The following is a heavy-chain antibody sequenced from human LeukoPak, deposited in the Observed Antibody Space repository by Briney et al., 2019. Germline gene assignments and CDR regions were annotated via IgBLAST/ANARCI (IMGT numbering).Heavy chain of an antibody. J-gene: IGHJ6*03. V-gene: IGHV4-59*01. D-gene: IGHD2-21*02. CDR1: GGSISSEY. CDR2: IYYSGST. Sequence: SETLSLTCTVSGGSISSEYWSWIRQPPGKGLEWIGYIYYSGSTTYNPSLKSRVTISVDTSKNQFSLKLSSVTAADTAVYYCARSYCGGDCYENYYYYYMDVWGKGTTVTISS. CDR3: ARSYCGGDCYENYYYYYMDV.